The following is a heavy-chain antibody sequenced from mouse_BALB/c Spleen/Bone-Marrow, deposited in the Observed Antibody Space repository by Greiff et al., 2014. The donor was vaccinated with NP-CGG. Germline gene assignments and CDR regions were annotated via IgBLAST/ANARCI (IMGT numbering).Heavy chain of an antibody. J-gene: IGHJ3*01. CDR2: INPYNGGT. CDR3: ARGDYYGSSSCAY. Sequence: EVQVVESGPELVKPGASMKISCKASGYSFTGYTMNWVKQSHGKNLEWIGLINPYNGGTSYNQKFKGKATLTVDKSSSTAYMELLSLTSEDSAVYYCARGDYYGSSSCAYWGQGTLVTVSA. D-gene: IGHD1-1*01. V-gene: IGHV1-18*01. CDR1: GYSFTGYT.